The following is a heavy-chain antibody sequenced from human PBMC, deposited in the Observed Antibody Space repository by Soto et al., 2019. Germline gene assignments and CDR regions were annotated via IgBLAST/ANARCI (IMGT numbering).Heavy chain of an antibody. D-gene: IGHD2-15*01. Sequence: EVQLLESGGGLVQPGGSLRLSCAASGFTFSSYAMSWVRQAPGKGLEWVSAISGSGGSTYYADSVKGRFTISRDNSKNTLYVQMNSLRAEDTAVYYCAKEAGYCSGGSCYRNFDYWGQGTLVTVSS. CDR1: GFTFSSYA. CDR2: ISGSGGST. J-gene: IGHJ4*02. V-gene: IGHV3-23*01. CDR3: AKEAGYCSGGSCYRNFDY.